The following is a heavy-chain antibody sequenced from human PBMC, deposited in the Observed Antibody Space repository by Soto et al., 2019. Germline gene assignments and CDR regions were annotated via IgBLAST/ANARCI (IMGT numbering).Heavy chain of an antibody. CDR2: IIPIFGTA. D-gene: IGHD3-9*01. CDR3: ARATPGDFDWLTGTDAFDI. J-gene: IGHJ3*02. V-gene: IGHV1-69*13. CDR1: GGTFSSYA. Sequence: GASVKVSCKASGGTFSSYAISWVRQAPGQGLEWMGGIIPIFGTANYAQKFQGRVTITADESTSTAYMELSSLRSEDTAVYYCARATPGDFDWLTGTDAFDIWGQGTMVTVSS.